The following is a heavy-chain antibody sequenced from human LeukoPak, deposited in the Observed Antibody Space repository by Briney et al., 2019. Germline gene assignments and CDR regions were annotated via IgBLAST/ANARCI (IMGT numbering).Heavy chain of an antibody. CDR2: IDWEDNI. V-gene: IGHV2-70*01. D-gene: IGHD6-19*01. CDR1: GFSLSTRGMR. Sequence: SGPTLVNPTQTLTLTCTFSGFSLSTRGMRVSWIRQPPGKALEGLALIDWEDNICYSSSLRARLTISKDTSKNQAALTLTNVDPAYTATYYCARTSHTGVWYDLDSWGQGTLVTVSS. CDR3: ARTSHTGVWYDLDS. J-gene: IGHJ4*02.